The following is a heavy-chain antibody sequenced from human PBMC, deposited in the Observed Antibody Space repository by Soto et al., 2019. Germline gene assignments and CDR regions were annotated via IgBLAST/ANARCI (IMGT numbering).Heavy chain of an antibody. D-gene: IGHD6-13*01. V-gene: IGHV4-39*01. CDR3: ARPDSSSWAAPFGS. Sequence: SETLSLTCTVSGGSISSSSYYWGWIRQPPGKGLEWIGSIYYSGSTYYNPSLKSRVTISVDTSKNQFSLRLTSVTASDTAVYYCARPDSSSWAAPFGSWGQGTLVTVAS. J-gene: IGHJ4*02. CDR2: IYYSGST. CDR1: GGSISSSSYY.